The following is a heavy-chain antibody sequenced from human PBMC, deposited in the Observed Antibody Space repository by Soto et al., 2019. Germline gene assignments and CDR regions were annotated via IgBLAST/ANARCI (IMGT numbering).Heavy chain of an antibody. J-gene: IGHJ4*02. CDR3: ARLFDSSGYYFVTVDY. CDR1: GYTFTNIA. CDR2: INAGNGNT. Sequence: QVQLVQSGAEVKKPGASVKVSCKASGYTFTNIAIHWVRQAPGQRLEWMGWINAGNGNTKYSQKFQGRVTITRDTSASTAYMELSSLRSEDTAVYYCARLFDSSGYYFVTVDYWGQGTLVTVSS. D-gene: IGHD3-22*01. V-gene: IGHV1-3*01.